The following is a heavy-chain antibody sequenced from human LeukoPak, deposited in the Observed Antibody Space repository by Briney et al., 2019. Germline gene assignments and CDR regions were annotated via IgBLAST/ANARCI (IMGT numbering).Heavy chain of an antibody. CDR2: ISSGGGNK. J-gene: IGHJ4*02. CDR1: GFTFSSYE. D-gene: IGHD2-8*01. V-gene: IGHV3-48*03. CDR3: ARGRYCTIGVCFNDY. Sequence: GGSLRLSCAASGFTFSSYEMNWVRQAPGKGLEWVSYISSGGGNKYYADSAKGRFTISRDNAKNSLLLQMNSLRVEDTAVYFCARGRYCTIGVCFNDYWGQGTWSPSPQ.